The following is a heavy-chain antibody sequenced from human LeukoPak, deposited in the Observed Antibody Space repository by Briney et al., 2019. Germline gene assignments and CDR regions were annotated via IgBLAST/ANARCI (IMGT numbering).Heavy chain of an antibody. CDR2: ISGGGGGT. J-gene: IGHJ2*01. CDR3: AKDRSMNNWYAFHFDF. CDR1: GFTFSSYA. D-gene: IGHD1-20*01. Sequence: GGSLRLSCSASGFTFSSYAMTWVRQAPGKGLEWVSLISGGGGGTYYADSVKGRFTISRDNSKNTLFLQMDNLRADDTPVYYCAKDRSMNNWYAFHFDFWVRGTLVSVCS. V-gene: IGHV3-23*01.